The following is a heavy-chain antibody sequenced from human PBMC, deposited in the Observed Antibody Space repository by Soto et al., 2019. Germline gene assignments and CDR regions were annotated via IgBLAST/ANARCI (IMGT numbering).Heavy chain of an antibody. CDR2: SYYSGTT. Sequence: SETLSLTCTVSGASISVHSYYWTWIRQPPGKGLEWIGSSYYSGTTYFNPSLKSRATISVDTSKNQFSLRLTSVTAADTAVYFCARCHRGLRCHLDSWGQGTLVTVSS. J-gene: IGHJ4*02. D-gene: IGHD2-8*01. V-gene: IGHV4-39*01. CDR3: ARCHRGLRCHLDS. CDR1: GASISVHSYY.